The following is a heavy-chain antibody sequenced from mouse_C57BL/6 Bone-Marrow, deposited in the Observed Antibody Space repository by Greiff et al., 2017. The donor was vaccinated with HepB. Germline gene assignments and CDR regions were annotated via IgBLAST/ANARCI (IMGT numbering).Heavy chain of an antibody. Sequence: EVKLMESGGGLVKPGGSLKLSCAASGFTFSSYAMSWVRQTPEKRLEWVATISDGGSYTYYPDNVKGRFTISRDNAKNNLYLQMSHLKSEDTAMYYCARVLYGHWYFDVWGTGTTVTVSS. CDR3: ARVLYGHWYFDV. J-gene: IGHJ1*03. D-gene: IGHD1-1*02. V-gene: IGHV5-4*03. CDR1: GFTFSSYA. CDR2: ISDGGSYT.